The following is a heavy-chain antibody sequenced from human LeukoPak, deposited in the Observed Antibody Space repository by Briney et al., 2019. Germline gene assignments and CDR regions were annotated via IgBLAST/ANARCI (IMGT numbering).Heavy chain of an antibody. Sequence: ASVKVSCKASGYTFTSYYMHWVRQAPGQGLEWMGIINPSGGSTSYAQKFQGRVTMTEDTSTDTAYMELSSLRSEDTAVYYCATDWWGCSSTSCYRLDYWGQGTLVTVSS. J-gene: IGHJ4*02. V-gene: IGHV1-46*01. CDR3: ATDWWGCSSTSCYRLDY. CDR2: INPSGGST. CDR1: GYTFTSYY. D-gene: IGHD2-2*01.